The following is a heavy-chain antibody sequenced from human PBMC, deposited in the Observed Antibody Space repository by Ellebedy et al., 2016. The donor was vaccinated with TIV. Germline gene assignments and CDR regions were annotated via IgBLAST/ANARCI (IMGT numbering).Heavy chain of an antibody. D-gene: IGHD6-13*01. CDR3: ARGSFRGFIAAAASYFQH. CDR2: INHSGST. V-gene: IGHV4-34*01. CDR1: GGSFSGYY. J-gene: IGHJ1*01. Sequence: MPAETLSLTCAVYGGSFSGYYWSWIRQPPGKGLEWIGEINHSGSTNYNPSLKSRVTISVDTSKNQFSLKLSSVTAADTAVYYCARGSFRGFIAAAASYFQHWGQGTLVTVSS.